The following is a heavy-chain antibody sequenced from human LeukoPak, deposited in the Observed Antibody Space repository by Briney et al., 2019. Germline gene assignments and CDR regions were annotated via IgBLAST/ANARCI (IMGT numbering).Heavy chain of an antibody. CDR3: ARGPGSTGGAYVGDY. CDR2: TDGGASST. Sequence: GGSLRLSCAASGFTFSNHWMHWVRQVPGKGLVWVSRTDGGASSTSYADAVKGRFFISRDSGKSTLYLQMNSLRVEDTAVYYCARGPGSTGGAYVGDYWGHGTLVTVSS. D-gene: IGHD4-23*01. J-gene: IGHJ4*01. V-gene: IGHV3-74*01. CDR1: GFTFSNHW.